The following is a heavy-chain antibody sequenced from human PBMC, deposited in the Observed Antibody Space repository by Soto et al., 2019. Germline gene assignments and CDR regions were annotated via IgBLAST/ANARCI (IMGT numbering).Heavy chain of an antibody. CDR1: GYTFTSYA. J-gene: IGHJ4*02. Sequence: ASVKVSCKASGYTFTSYAMHWVRQAPGQRLEWMGWINAGNGNTKYSQKFQGRVTITRDTSASTAYMELSSLRSEDTAVYYCARGVQAIVVGPADFDYWGQGTLVTVAS. CDR3: ARGVQAIVVGPADFDY. V-gene: IGHV1-3*01. CDR2: INAGNGNT. D-gene: IGHD2-2*01.